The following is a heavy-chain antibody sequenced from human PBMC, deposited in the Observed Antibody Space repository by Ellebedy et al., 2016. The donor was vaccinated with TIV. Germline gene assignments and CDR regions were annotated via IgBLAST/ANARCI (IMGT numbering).Heavy chain of an antibody. CDR3: ARQSYYDFWSGYPPPDYYYYGMDV. V-gene: IGHV5-51*01. CDR2: IYPGDSDT. D-gene: IGHD3-3*01. J-gene: IGHJ6*02. Sequence: GESLKISXKGSGYSFTSYWIGWVRQMPGKGLEWMGIIYPGDSDTRYSPSFQGQVTISADKSISTAYLQWSSLKASDTAMYYCARQSYYDFWSGYPPPDYYYYGMDVWGQGTTVTVSS. CDR1: GYSFTSYW.